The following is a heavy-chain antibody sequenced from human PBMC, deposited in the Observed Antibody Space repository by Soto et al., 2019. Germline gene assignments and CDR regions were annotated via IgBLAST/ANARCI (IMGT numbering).Heavy chain of an antibody. Sequence: QVQLVESGGGVVQPGRSLRLSCAASGFPFTTYGMHWVREGPGKGLDWVAAISYDGSNKFYADSVKGRFTISRDNSKNTLYLQMNSLRPEDTALYYCVGGQYDFDYRGQGNLVIVSS. J-gene: IGHJ4*02. CDR1: GFPFTTYG. D-gene: IGHD3-10*01. CDR3: VGGQYDFDY. CDR2: ISYDGSNK. V-gene: IGHV3-30*03.